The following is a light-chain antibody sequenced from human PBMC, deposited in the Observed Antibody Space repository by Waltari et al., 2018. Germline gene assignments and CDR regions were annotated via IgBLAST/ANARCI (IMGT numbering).Light chain of an antibody. CDR3: IQHAAYPDT. J-gene: IGKJ2*01. Sequence: AIEMTQSPSSLSAFVGDRVTITCRASQDIRDDLGWYQHKPGKAPKLLIYSASNLQSGVPSRFFGSGYGTDFTLTITNVQPDDFATYYCIQHAAYPDTVGQGTRLEIK. CDR2: SAS. CDR1: QDIRDD. V-gene: IGKV1-6*01.